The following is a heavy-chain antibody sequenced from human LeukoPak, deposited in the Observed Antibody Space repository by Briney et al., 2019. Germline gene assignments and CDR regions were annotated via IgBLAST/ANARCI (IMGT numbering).Heavy chain of an antibody. CDR1: GASISGYY. D-gene: IGHD4-17*01. V-gene: IGHV4-59*01. CDR2: IYHTGST. Sequence: SETLSLTCTVSGASISGYYWSWIRQPPGKGLEWIGYIYHTGSTNYNPSLKSRVTLSLDTSRKQFSLKLSSVTAADTAVYYCARIMHYGASLFYGLDVWGQGTTVTVSS. CDR3: ARIMHYGASLFYGLDV. J-gene: IGHJ6*02.